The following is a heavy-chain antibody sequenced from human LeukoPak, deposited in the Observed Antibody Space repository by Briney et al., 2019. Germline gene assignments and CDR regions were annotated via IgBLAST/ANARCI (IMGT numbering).Heavy chain of an antibody. J-gene: IGHJ4*02. Sequence: GGSLRLSCAASGFTFSNYWMTWVRQAPGKGLEWVANIDQDGSEKFYVDSVKGRFTISRDNAKDSLYLQMNSLRAEDTALYYCARYQGAAGVYWGQGTLVTVSS. D-gene: IGHD6-13*01. CDR3: ARYQGAAGVY. CDR2: IDQDGSEK. V-gene: IGHV3-7*01. CDR1: GFTFSNYW.